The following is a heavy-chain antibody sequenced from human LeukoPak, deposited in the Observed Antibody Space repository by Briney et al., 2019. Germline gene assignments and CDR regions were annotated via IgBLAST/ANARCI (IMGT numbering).Heavy chain of an antibody. CDR1: GFTFSDYY. D-gene: IGHD2-8*01. CDR3: ARWVTYCTNGVCFAFDI. J-gene: IGHJ3*02. V-gene: IGHV3-11*04. CDR2: ISSSGSTI. Sequence: GGSLRLSCAASGFTFSDYYMSWIRQAPGKGLEWVSYISSSGSTIYYADSVKGRFTISRDNAKNSLYLQMNSLRAEDTAVYYCARWVTYCTNGVCFAFDIWGQGTMVTISS.